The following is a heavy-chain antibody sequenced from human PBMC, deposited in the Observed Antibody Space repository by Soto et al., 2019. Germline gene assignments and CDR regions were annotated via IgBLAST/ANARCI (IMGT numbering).Heavy chain of an antibody. CDR3: ARSQRTGGVIVKNYYYYYMDV. CDR2: IYYSGST. V-gene: IGHV4-59*01. J-gene: IGHJ6*03. Sequence: QSQTLSLTCTVSGGSISSYYWSWIRQPPGKGLEWIGYIYYSGSTNYNPSLKSRVTISVDTSKNQFSLKLSSVTAADTAVYYCARSQRTGGVIVKNYYYYYMDVWGKGTTVTVSS. D-gene: IGHD3-16*02. CDR1: GGSISSYY.